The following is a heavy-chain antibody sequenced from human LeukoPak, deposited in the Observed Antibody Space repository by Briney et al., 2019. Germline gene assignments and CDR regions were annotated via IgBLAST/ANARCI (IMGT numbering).Heavy chain of an antibody. CDR1: GDSVSSNSAA. J-gene: IGHJ4*02. Sequence: SQTLSLTCAISGDSVSSNSAAWNWIRQSPSRGLEWLGRTYERSKWFNNYAISMRSRITINPDTSKNQLSLQLKSVTPEDTAVYYCARERSSGPFFDYWGQGMLVTVSS. V-gene: IGHV6-1*01. CDR3: ARERSSGPFFDY. CDR2: TYERSKWFN. D-gene: IGHD3-22*01.